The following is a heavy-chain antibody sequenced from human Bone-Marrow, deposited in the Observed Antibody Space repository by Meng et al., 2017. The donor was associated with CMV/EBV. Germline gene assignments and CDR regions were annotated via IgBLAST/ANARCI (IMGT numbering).Heavy chain of an antibody. D-gene: IGHD6-6*01. CDR3: ARLSSLATGDY. CDR2: IYYSGST. CDR1: GGSVSSGSYY. V-gene: IGHV4-61*01. J-gene: IGHJ4*02. Sequence: CTGSGGSVSSGSYYWSWIRQPPGKGPEWIGYIYYSGSTNYNPSLKSRVTISVDTSKNQFSLKLSSVTAADTAVYYCARLSSLATGDYWGQGTLVTVSS.